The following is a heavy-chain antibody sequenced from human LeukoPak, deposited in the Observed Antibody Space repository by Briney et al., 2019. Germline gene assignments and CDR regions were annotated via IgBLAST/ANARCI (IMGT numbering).Heavy chain of an antibody. CDR3: AREGPTLVRYSSSWYFDY. Sequence: SETLSLTCTVSGGSISSYYWSWIRQPAGKGLEWIGRIYTSGSTNYNPPLKSRVTMSVDTSKNQFSLKLSSVTAADTAVYYCAREGPTLVRYSSSWYFDYWGQGTLVTVSS. V-gene: IGHV4-4*07. CDR2: IYTSGST. J-gene: IGHJ4*02. CDR1: GGSISSYY. D-gene: IGHD6-13*01.